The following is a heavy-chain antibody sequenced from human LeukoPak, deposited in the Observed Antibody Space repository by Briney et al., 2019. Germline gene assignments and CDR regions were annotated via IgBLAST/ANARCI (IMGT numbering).Heavy chain of an antibody. V-gene: IGHV4-59*01. CDR3: ARDYRQLAEKGWFDP. Sequence: PSETLSLTCTVSGVSISSYYWSWIRQPPGKGLEWIGYIYYSGSTNYNPSLKSRVTISADTSKNQFSLKLSSVTAADTAVYYCARDYRQLAEKGWFDPWGQGTLVTVSS. D-gene: IGHD6-6*01. CDR2: IYYSGST. CDR1: GVSISSYY. J-gene: IGHJ5*02.